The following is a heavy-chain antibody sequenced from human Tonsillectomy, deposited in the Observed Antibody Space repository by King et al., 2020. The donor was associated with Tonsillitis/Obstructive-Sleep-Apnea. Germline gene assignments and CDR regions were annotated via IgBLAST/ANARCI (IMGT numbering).Heavy chain of an antibody. J-gene: IGHJ4*02. CDR2: IDPSDAYT. V-gene: IGHV5-10-1*03. Sequence: QLVQSGAEAKKPGESLRISCKGSGYSFSSYWITWVRQMPGKGLEGMGRIDPSDAYTNYSPSFQGHVTISTDKSINTAFLQWSSLQASDTAMYYCARLVNDFGENSIDYWGQGTLVTVSS. CDR1: GYSFSSYW. D-gene: IGHD4-23*01. CDR3: ARLVNDFGENSIDY.